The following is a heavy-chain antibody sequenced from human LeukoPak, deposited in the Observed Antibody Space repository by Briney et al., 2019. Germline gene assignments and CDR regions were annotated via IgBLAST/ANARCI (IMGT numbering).Heavy chain of an antibody. CDR3: ARSGYSSGWYVGSFDY. V-gene: IGHV5-51*01. D-gene: IGHD6-19*01. J-gene: IGHJ4*02. Sequence: GESLKISCQGSGYSFTNYWIGWVRQMPGKGLGWMGIIYPGDSDTKYSPSFEGQVTISVDKSISTAYLQWSSLKASDTAMYYCARSGYSSGWYVGSFDYWGQGTLVTVSS. CDR1: GYSFTNYW. CDR2: IYPGDSDT.